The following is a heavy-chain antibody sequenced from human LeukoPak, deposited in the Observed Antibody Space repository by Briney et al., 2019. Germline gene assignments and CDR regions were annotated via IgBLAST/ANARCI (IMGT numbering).Heavy chain of an antibody. J-gene: IGHJ3*02. CDR3: AREMGLGYCSGGSCRRWAFDI. D-gene: IGHD2-15*01. V-gene: IGHV1-69*13. CDR2: TILIFGTA. Sequence: GASVKVSCKASGGIFSSYAISWVRQAPGQGLEWMGGTILIFGTAHYAQKFQGRVTITADEPTSTAYMELSSLRFEDTAVYYCAREMGLGYCSGGSCRRWAFDIWGQGTMVTVSS. CDR1: GGIFSSYA.